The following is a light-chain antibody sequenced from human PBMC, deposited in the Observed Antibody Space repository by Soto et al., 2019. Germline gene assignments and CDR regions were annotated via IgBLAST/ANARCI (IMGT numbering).Light chain of an antibody. Sequence: QSVLTQPPSASGTPGQRVTISCSGSTSNIGDNFVNWYQVHPGTAPKVLINTNNQRPSGVPDRFSGSKSGTSASLAISGLQFEDEADYYCAAWDDSLKGVVFGGGTKLTVL. V-gene: IGLV1-44*01. CDR2: TNN. CDR3: AAWDDSLKGVV. CDR1: TSNIGDNF. J-gene: IGLJ2*01.